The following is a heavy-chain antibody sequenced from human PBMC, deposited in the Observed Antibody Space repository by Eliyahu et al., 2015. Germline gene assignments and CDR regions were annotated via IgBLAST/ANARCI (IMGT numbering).Heavy chain of an antibody. CDR1: GGTFSSYA. Sequence: EVKKPGSSVKVSCKASGGTFSSYAISWVRQAPGQGLEWMGGIIPIFGTANYAQKFQGRVTITADESTSTAYMELSSLRSEDTAVYYCARTSLDRSGWYPLRLVWFDPWGQGTLVTVSS. CDR3: ARTSLDRSGWYPLRLVWFDP. J-gene: IGHJ5*02. V-gene: IGHV1-69*01. D-gene: IGHD6-19*01. CDR2: IIPIFGTA.